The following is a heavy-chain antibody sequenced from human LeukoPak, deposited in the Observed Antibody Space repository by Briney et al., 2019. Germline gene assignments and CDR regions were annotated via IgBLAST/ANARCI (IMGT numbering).Heavy chain of an antibody. CDR2: ISSSSSTI. V-gene: IGHV3-48*01. D-gene: IGHD2-2*01. CDR1: GFTFRRYN. Sequence: GGSLRLSCAASGFTFRRYNMNWVRQAPGKGREWVSYISSSSSTIYYADFVKGRFTISRDNAKNSLYLQMTSLRAEDTALYYCARDGEYCSSTSCYWDYYYYMDVWGKGTTVTVSS. CDR3: ARDGEYCSSTSCYWDYYYYMDV. J-gene: IGHJ6*03.